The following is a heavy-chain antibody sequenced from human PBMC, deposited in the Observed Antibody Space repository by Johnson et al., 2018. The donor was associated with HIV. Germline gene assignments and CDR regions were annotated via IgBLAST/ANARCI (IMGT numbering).Heavy chain of an antibody. V-gene: IGHV3-7*01. Sequence: DVQVVESGGGLVQPGGSLRVSCVASAFTFSSYWMSWVRQAPGKGLEWVANIQNDGSEKYYVDSVKGRFTISRDNAKNSLYLQMNSLRAEDTAVYYCARVSTVTRYDAFEIWGQGTMVTVSS. CDR3: ARVSTVTRYDAFEI. J-gene: IGHJ3*02. CDR1: AFTFSSYW. D-gene: IGHD4-17*01. CDR2: IQNDGSEK.